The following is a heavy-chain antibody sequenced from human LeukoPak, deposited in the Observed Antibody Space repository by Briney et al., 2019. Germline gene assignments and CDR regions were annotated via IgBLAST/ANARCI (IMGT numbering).Heavy chain of an antibody. Sequence: GGSLRLSCAASGFTFSSYAMHWVRQAPGKGLEWVAVISYDGSNKYYADSVKGRFTISRDNSQNTLYLQMHSLRAEDTAIYYCAKDSSRTVTYFDYWGQGTLVTVSS. J-gene: IGHJ4*02. CDR2: ISYDGSNK. V-gene: IGHV3-30*04. CDR1: GFTFSSYA. CDR3: AKDSSRTVTYFDY. D-gene: IGHD2-8*02.